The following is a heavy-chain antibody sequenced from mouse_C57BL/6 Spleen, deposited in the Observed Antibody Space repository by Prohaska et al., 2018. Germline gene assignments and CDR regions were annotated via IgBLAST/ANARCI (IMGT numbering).Heavy chain of an antibody. CDR2: INPNNGGT. CDR3: ARGNGSSYVWFAY. J-gene: IGHJ3*01. V-gene: IGHV1-26*01. D-gene: IGHD1-1*01. Sequence: HGKSLEWIGDINPNNGGTSYNQKFKGKATLTVDKSSSTAYMELRSLTSEDSAVYYCARGNGSSYVWFAYWGQGTLVTVSA.